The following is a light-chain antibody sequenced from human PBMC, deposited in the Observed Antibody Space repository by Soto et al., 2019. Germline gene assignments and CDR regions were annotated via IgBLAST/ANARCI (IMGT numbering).Light chain of an antibody. CDR3: TSWGI. Sequence: QSALTQPASLSGSPGQSITISCTGTTSDIGDYNYVSWYQHLRDKVPKLIISLVSNRPSGVSNRFSGSKSGSTASLTISGLQAEDEGDYYCTSWGIFGPGTKV. CDR2: LVS. J-gene: IGLJ1*01. V-gene: IGLV2-14*01. CDR1: TSDIGDYNY.